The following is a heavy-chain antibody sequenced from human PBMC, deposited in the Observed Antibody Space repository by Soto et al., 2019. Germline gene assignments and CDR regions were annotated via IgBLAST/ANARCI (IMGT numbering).Heavy chain of an antibody. V-gene: IGHV3-30-3*01. CDR3: ARSLRSGFGVDY. Sequence: QVQLVESGGGVVQPGRSLRLSCAASGFTFSSYAMHWVRQAPGKGLEWVAVISYDGSNKYYADSVKGRFTISRDNSKNALYLQMNSLRGEDTAVYYCARSLRSGFGVDYWGQGTLVTVSS. D-gene: IGHD5-12*01. CDR1: GFTFSSYA. CDR2: ISYDGSNK. J-gene: IGHJ4*02.